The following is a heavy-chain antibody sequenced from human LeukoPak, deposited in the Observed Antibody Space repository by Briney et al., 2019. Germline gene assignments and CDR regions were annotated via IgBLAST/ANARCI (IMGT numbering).Heavy chain of an antibody. J-gene: IGHJ6*03. CDR3: ARTRSGWDYYYYYMDV. CDR2: IYYSGST. CDR1: GYSISSGYY. V-gene: IGHV4-61*01. D-gene: IGHD6-19*01. Sequence: SETLSLTCTVSGYSISSGYYWSWIRQPPGKGLEWIGYIYYSGSTNYNPSLKSRVTISVDTSKNQFSLKLSSVTAADTAVYYCARTRSGWDYYYYYMDVWGKGTTVTISS.